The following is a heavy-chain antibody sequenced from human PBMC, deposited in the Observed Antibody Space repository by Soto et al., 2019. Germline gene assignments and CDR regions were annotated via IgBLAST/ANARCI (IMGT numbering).Heavy chain of an antibody. CDR1: GLTFSTRW. Sequence: EQLVESGGGLVQPGGSLRLSCVASGLTFSTRWMHWVRQVPGKGLMWVSRINPDGTITHYADSVKGRFTLSRDNAKNTLYLEMNSLRVEDTGVYHCAKAGEGRNGLDVWGQGTTVTVS. CDR2: INPDGTIT. CDR3: AKAGEGRNGLDV. J-gene: IGHJ6*02. D-gene: IGHD3-10*01. V-gene: IGHV3-74*01.